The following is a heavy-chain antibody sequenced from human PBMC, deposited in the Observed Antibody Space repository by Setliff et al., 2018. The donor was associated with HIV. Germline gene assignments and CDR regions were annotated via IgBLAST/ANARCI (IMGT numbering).Heavy chain of an antibody. CDR1: GGSFSGYY. CDR2: VTHSGRT. J-gene: IGHJ4*02. Sequence: SETLSLTCAVYGGSFSGYYWSWIRQPPGKGLEWIGEVTHSGRTNYNPSLESRVTISVDTSKNQFSLKLSSVTAADTALYYCARRGIAAAGSDYWGQGTLVTVSS. V-gene: IGHV4-34*01. D-gene: IGHD6-13*01. CDR3: ARRGIAAAGSDY.